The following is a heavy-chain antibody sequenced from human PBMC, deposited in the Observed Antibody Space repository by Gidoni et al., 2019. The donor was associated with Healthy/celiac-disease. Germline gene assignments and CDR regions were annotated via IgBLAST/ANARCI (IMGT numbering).Heavy chain of an antibody. Sequence: QLQLQESGPGLVKPSETLSLTCTVSGGPISSSSYYWGWIRQPPGKGLEWIGSIYYSGSTYYNPSLKSRVTISVDTSKNQFSLKLSSVTAADTAVYYCARYITMMGWFDPWGQGTLVTVSS. CDR3: ARYITMMGWFDP. V-gene: IGHV4-39*01. CDR2: IYYSGST. CDR1: GGPISSSSYY. J-gene: IGHJ5*02. D-gene: IGHD3-22*01.